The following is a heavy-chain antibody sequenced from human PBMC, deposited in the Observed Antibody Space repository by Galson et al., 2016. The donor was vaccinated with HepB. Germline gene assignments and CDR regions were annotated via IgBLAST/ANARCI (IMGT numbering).Heavy chain of an antibody. J-gene: IGHJ4*02. CDR2: ISVSRGNT. CDR3: ARDSPDDYNGYFCFDY. CDR1: GYTFSNFG. Sequence: SVKVSCKASGYTFSNFGLSWLRQAPGEGLEWMGWISVSRGNTNYAQKFQGRVTMTTDTPTSTAYMELRSLRSDDTAVYFCARDSPDDYNGYFCFDYWGQGTLVTVSS. V-gene: IGHV1-18*04. D-gene: IGHD3-22*01.